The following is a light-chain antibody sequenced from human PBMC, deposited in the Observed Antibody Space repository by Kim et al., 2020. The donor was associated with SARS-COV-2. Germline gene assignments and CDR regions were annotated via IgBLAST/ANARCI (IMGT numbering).Light chain of an antibody. CDR2: QDS. CDR1: KLGDKY. Sequence: SYELTQPPSVSVSPGQTASITCSGDKLGDKYARWYQQKPGQFPVLVIYQDSKRPSGIPERFSGSNSGNTATLTISGTQAMDEADYYCQAWDSSTYVFGTGTKVTVL. V-gene: IGLV3-1*01. CDR3: QAWDSSTYV. J-gene: IGLJ1*01.